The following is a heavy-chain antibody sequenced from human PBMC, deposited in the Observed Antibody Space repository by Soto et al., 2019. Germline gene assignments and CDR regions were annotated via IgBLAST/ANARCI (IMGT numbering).Heavy chain of an antibody. CDR2: IYYSGST. CDR1: GGSISSGGYY. Sequence: SETLSLTCTVSGGSISSGGYYWSWIRQHPGKGLEWIGYIYYSGSTYYNPSLKSRVAISVDTSKNQFSLRLSSVTAADTAVYYCARYPRIAAAGSAFRGLGWFDPWGQGTLVTV. D-gene: IGHD6-13*01. V-gene: IGHV4-31*03. CDR3: ARYPRIAAAGSAFRGLGWFDP. J-gene: IGHJ5*02.